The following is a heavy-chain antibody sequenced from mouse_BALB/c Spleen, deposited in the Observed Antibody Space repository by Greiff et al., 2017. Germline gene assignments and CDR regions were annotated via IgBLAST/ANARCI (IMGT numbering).Heavy chain of an antibody. V-gene: IGHV5-12-2*01. D-gene: IGHD1-1*01. CDR2: ISNGGGST. Sequence: EVQGVESGGGLVQPGGSLKLSCAASGFTFSSYTMSWVRQTPEKRLEWVAYISNGGGSTYYPDTVKGRFTISRDNAKNTLYLQMSSLKSEDTAMYYCARGPYYGSSYVYAMDYWGQGTSVTVSS. CDR1: GFTFSSYT. J-gene: IGHJ4*01. CDR3: ARGPYYGSSYVYAMDY.